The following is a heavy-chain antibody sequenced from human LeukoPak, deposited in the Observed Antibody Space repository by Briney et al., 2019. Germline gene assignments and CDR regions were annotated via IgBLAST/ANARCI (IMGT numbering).Heavy chain of an antibody. Sequence: GGSLRLSCAPSGFTFSSYSMNWVRQAPGKGLEWVSSISSSSSYIYYADSVKGRFTISRDNAKNSLYLQMNSLRAEDTAVYYCAREGQQLVLGYDYWGQGTLVTVSS. J-gene: IGHJ4*02. CDR1: GFTFSSYS. CDR3: AREGQQLVLGYDY. V-gene: IGHV3-21*01. D-gene: IGHD6-13*01. CDR2: ISSSSSYI.